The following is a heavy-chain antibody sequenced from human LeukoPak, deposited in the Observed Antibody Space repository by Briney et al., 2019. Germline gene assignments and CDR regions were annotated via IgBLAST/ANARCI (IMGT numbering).Heavy chain of an antibody. J-gene: IGHJ4*02. CDR3: ARGYIIGPTTDY. D-gene: IGHD3/OR15-3a*01. CDR1: GFTVNSNY. Sequence: GGSLRLSCLASGFTVNSNYMTWVRQAPGKGLEWVSLIYSGGRTYYADSVKGRFIISRDNSKNTLYLQMNNLRAEDTAVYYCARGYIIGPTTDYWCQGTLVTVSS. V-gene: IGHV3-53*01. CDR2: IYSGGRT.